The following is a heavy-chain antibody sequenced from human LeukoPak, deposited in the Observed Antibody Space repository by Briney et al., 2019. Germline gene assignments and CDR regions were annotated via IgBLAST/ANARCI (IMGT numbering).Heavy chain of an antibody. D-gene: IGHD3-10*01. Sequence: PSETLSLTCTVSGGSISSYYWSWIRQPPGKGLEWIGYIYYSGSTNYNPSLKSRVTISVDTSKYQFSLKLSSVTAADTAVYYCARDYYGSGSSRGSYGMDVWGQGTTVTVSS. CDR3: ARDYYGSGSSRGSYGMDV. V-gene: IGHV4-59*01. J-gene: IGHJ6*02. CDR2: IYYSGST. CDR1: GGSISSYY.